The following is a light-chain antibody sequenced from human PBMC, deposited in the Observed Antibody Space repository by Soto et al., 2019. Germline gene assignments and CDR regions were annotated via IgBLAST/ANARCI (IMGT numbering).Light chain of an antibody. CDR3: SSYTTSSTVV. Sequence: HSALTQPASVSGSPGQSITISCTGTSSDVGAYGYVSWYQQHPGKAPKLMIYEVSYRPSGVSNRFSGSKSGNAASLTISGLQAEDEADYYCSSYTTSSTVVFGGGTKVTVL. J-gene: IGLJ2*01. CDR1: SSDVGAYGY. V-gene: IGLV2-14*01. CDR2: EVS.